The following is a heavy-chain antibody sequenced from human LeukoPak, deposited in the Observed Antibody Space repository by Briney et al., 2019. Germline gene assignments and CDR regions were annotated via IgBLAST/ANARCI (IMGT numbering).Heavy chain of an antibody. CDR1: GFTFSSYA. CDR2: INWNGGST. CDR3: ARVVPAAYYYYYMDV. V-gene: IGHV3-20*04. D-gene: IGHD2-2*01. J-gene: IGHJ6*03. Sequence: GGSLRLSCAASGFTFSSYAMSWVRQAPGKGLEWVSGINWNGGSTGYADSVKGRFTISRDNAKNSLYLQMNSLRAEDTALYYCARVVPAAYYYYYMDVWGKGTTITVSS.